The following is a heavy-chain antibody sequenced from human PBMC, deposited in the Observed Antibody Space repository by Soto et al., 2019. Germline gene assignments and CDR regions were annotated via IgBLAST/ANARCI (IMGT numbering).Heavy chain of an antibody. CDR3: ARVRYCSSTSCYVFDY. J-gene: IGHJ4*02. D-gene: IGHD2-2*01. Sequence: SVKVSCKASGGTFSSYAISWVRQAPGQGLEWMGGIIPIFGTANYAQKFQGRVTITADESTSTAYMELSSLRSEDTAVYYCARVRYCSSTSCYVFDYWGQGTLVPVSS. V-gene: IGHV1-69*13. CDR2: IIPIFGTA. CDR1: GGTFSSYA.